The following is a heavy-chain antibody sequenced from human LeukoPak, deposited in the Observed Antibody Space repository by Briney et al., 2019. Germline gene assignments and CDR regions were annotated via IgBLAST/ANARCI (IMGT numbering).Heavy chain of an antibody. CDR1: GFTFSSYA. V-gene: IGHV3-30-3*01. CDR3: ARDLWYYDSSGPFDY. J-gene: IGHJ4*02. CDR2: ISYDGSNK. Sequence: PGGSLRLSCAASGFTFSSYAMHWVRQAPGKGLEWVAVISYDGSNKYYADSVKGRFTISRDNSKNTLYLQMNSLRAEDTAVYYCARDLWYYDSSGPFDYWGQGTLVTVSS. D-gene: IGHD3-22*01.